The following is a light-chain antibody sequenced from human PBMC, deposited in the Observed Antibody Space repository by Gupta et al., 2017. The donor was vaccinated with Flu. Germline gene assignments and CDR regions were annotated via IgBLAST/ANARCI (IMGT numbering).Light chain of an antibody. CDR3: CSYAYSYIWV. Sequence: QSALTQPRSVPGPPGQSVTISCPATSSDIGTYNYVSWYQHHPGKDPKVIIYDVNKRPSGVPGRFSGSRSGNTASLTISGLQAEDEADYYCCSYAYSYIWVFGGGTKLTVL. J-gene: IGLJ3*02. CDR2: DVN. CDR1: SSDIGTYNY. V-gene: IGLV2-11*01.